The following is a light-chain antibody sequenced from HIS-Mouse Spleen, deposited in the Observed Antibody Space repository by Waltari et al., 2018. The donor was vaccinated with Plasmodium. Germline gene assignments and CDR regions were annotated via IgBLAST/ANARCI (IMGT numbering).Light chain of an antibody. V-gene: IGLV2-23*01. CDR1: SSDVGSYNL. CDR3: CSYAGSSTNWV. Sequence: QSALTQPASVSGSPGQSITISCTGTSSDVGSYNLVSWYQQHPGKAPKLMSYEGSKRPSVVSKRFSGSKYGNTASLTISGLQAEDEADYYCCSYAGSSTNWVFGGGTKLTVL. CDR2: EGS. J-gene: IGLJ3*02.